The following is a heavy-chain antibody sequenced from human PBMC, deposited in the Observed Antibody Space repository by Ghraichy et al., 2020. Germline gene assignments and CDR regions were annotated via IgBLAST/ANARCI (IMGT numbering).Heavy chain of an antibody. Sequence: ESLNISCTVSGGSISSYYWSWIRQPPGKGLEYIGYIYYSGSTDYNYNPSLKSRVTISVDTSKSHFSLKLSSVTAADTAFYYCARGYCSSSTCYVVPFDYWGQGTLVTVSS. CDR1: GGSISSYY. D-gene: IGHD2-2*01. V-gene: IGHV4-59*01. CDR3: ARGYCSSSTCYVVPFDY. J-gene: IGHJ4*02. CDR2: IYYSGSTDY.